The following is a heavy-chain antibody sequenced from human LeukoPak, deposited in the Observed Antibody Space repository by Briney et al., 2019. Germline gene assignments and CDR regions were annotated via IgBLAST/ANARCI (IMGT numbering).Heavy chain of an antibody. Sequence: GGSLRLSCAASGFTFINAWMAWVRQAPGKGLEWVSSISGSGGSTYYAGSVKGRFTISRDNSKNTLYLQMNSLRAEDTAVYYCAKTGGIAAAHWGQGTLVTVSS. CDR3: AKTGGIAAAH. D-gene: IGHD6-13*01. J-gene: IGHJ4*02. V-gene: IGHV3-23*01. CDR1: GFTFINAW. CDR2: ISGSGGST.